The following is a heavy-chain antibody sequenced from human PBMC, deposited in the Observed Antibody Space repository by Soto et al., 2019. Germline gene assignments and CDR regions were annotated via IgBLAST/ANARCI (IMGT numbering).Heavy chain of an antibody. V-gene: IGHV1-18*04. CDR2: ISAYNGNT. CDR3: ARDFRSSTSCYGY. CDR1: GYTFTGYY. J-gene: IGHJ4*02. D-gene: IGHD2-2*01. Sequence: ASVKVSCKASGYTFTGYYMHWVRQAPGQGLEWMGWISAYNGNTNYAQKLQGRVTMTTDTSTSTAYMELRSLRSDDTAVYYCARDFRSSTSCYGYWGQGTLVTVSS.